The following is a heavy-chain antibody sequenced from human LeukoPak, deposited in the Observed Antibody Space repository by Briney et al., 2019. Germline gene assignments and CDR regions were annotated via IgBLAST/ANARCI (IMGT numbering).Heavy chain of an antibody. D-gene: IGHD2-15*01. J-gene: IGHJ4*02. Sequence: SETLSLTCTVSGGSISSSSYYWGWIRQPPGKELEWIGSIYYSGSTYYNPSLKSRVTISVDTSKNQFSLKLSSVTAADTAVYYCARGMCSGGSCYSVISSFGGFDYWGQGTLVTVSS. CDR1: GGSISSSSYY. CDR2: IYYSGST. V-gene: IGHV4-39*07. CDR3: ARGMCSGGSCYSVISSFGGFDY.